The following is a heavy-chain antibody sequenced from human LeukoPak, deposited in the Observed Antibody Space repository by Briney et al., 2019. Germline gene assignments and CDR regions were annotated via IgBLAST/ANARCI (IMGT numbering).Heavy chain of an antibody. Sequence: SQTLSLTCTVSGGSINSGSYYWSWIRQPPGKGLEWIGYVYYSGSTNYNPSLKSRVTISVDTSKNQFSLRLTSVTAADTAVYYCARADYGDYYKFAPWGQGILVTVSS. D-gene: IGHD4-17*01. V-gene: IGHV4-61*01. CDR1: GGSINSGSYY. CDR3: ARADYGDYYKFAP. J-gene: IGHJ5*02. CDR2: VYYSGST.